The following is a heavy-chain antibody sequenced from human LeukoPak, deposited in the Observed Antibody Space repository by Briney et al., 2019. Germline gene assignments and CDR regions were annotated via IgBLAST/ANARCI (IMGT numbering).Heavy chain of an antibody. J-gene: IGHJ4*02. CDR3: ARYVAAAGTFGDY. CDR1: GYIFSRYY. Sequence: ASVKLSCKASGYIFSRYYMHWVRQAPGQGLEWMGILNPDGGSTGYSQRFQDRITMTMDTSTNSFYMELRSLTSDDTAVYYCARYVAAAGTFGDYWGQGTLVAVSS. D-gene: IGHD6-13*01. V-gene: IGHV1-46*01. CDR2: LNPDGGST.